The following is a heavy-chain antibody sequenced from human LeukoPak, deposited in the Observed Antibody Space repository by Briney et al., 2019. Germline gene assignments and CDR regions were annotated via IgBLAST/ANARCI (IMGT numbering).Heavy chain of an antibody. Sequence: SGGSLRLSCAASGFTFSSYSMNWVRQAPGKGLEWVSYISSSSSTIYYADSVKGRFTISRDNAKNSLYLQMNGLRAEDTAVYYCVRDHHRRLYDSQARDTFDIWGQGTMVTVSS. J-gene: IGHJ3*02. CDR1: GFTFSSYS. CDR2: ISSSSSTI. V-gene: IGHV3-48*01. D-gene: IGHD3-22*01. CDR3: VRDHHRRLYDSQARDTFDI.